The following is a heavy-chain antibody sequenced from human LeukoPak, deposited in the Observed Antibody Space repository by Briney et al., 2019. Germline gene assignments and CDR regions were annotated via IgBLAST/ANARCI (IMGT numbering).Heavy chain of an antibody. CDR3: ASDLTSGIAAAGNAWFDP. J-gene: IGHJ5*02. Sequence: GGSLRLSCAASGFTFSSYWMHWVRQAPGKGLVWVSRINSDGSSTSYADSVKGRFTISRDNAKNTLYLQMNSLRADDTAVYYCASDLTSGIAAAGNAWFDPWGQGTLVTVSS. D-gene: IGHD6-13*01. CDR1: GFTFSSYW. CDR2: INSDGSST. V-gene: IGHV3-74*01.